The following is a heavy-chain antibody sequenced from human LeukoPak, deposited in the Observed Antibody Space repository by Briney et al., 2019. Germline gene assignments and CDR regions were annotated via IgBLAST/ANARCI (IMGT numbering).Heavy chain of an antibody. V-gene: IGHV3-53*01. CDR3: VRHGGQAKGTDYFYL. CDR1: GFTVRTKY. J-gene: IGHJ4*02. CDR2: MYSDDTT. Sequence: PGGSLRLSCGASGFTVRTKYMIWVRQAPGKGLEWVSVMYSDDTTYYAESLRSRFTISRDSSKNTLYLQVISLRAEDTAVYYCVRHGGQAKGTDYFYLWGQGMLVTVSS. D-gene: IGHD3-22*01.